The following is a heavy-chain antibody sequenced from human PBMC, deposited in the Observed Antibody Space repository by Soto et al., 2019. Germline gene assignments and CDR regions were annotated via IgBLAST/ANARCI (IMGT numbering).Heavy chain of an antibody. V-gene: IGHV3-23*01. J-gene: IGHJ4*02. CDR1: AFTFSFAA. D-gene: IGHD1-1*01. CDR2: ISYSGDNT. Sequence: GGSLRLSCAASAFTFSFAAMTWVRQAPGKGLEWVSLISYSGDNTYYADSVKGRFTISRDNSKNTLFLQMNSLRVEDTAVYYCAKDIQLSDWGQRTLVTVSS. CDR3: AKDIQLSD.